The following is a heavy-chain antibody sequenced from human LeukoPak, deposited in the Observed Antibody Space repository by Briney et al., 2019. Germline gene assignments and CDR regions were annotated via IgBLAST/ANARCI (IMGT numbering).Heavy chain of an antibody. J-gene: IGHJ4*02. CDR3: AKDQYSGSFTAFDY. D-gene: IGHD1-26*01. CDR1: GFTFSSYA. CDR2: ISASGAST. V-gene: IGHV3-23*01. Sequence: GGSLRLSCAASGFTFSSYAMSWVRQAPGKGLEWVSAISASGASTYYADSVKGQFTISRDKSKNTLYLQMSSLRAEDTAIYYCAKDQYSGSFTAFDYWGQGTLVTVSS.